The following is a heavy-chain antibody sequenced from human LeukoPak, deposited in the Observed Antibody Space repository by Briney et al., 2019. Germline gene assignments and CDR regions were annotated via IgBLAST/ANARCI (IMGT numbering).Heavy chain of an antibody. CDR1: GYTFTGYY. CDR2: INPNSGGT. D-gene: IGHD5-12*01. CDR3: ARDPTYSGLYYFDY. Sequence: ASVKVSCEASGYTFTGYYMHWVRQAPGQGLEWMGWINPNSGGTNYAQKFQGRVTMTRNTSISTAYMELSRLRSDDAAVYYCARDPTYSGLYYFDYWGQGTLVTVSS. V-gene: IGHV1-2*02. J-gene: IGHJ4*02.